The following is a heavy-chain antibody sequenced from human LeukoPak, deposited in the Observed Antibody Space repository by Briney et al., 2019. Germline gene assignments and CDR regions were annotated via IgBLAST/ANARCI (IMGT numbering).Heavy chain of an antibody. J-gene: IGHJ4*02. CDR1: GGTFSSYA. D-gene: IGHD2-15*01. CDR3: ARGVVVVAAAYFDY. CDR2: IIPILGIA. V-gene: IGHV1-69*04. Sequence: SVKVSCKASGGTFSSYAISWVRQAPGQGLEWMGRIIPILGIANYAQKFQGRVTITADKPTSTAYMELSSLRSEDTAVYYCARGVVVVAAAYFDYWGQGTLVTVSS.